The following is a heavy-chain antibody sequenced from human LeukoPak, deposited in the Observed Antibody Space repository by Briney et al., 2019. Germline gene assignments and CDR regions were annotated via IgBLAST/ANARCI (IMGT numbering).Heavy chain of an antibody. CDR1: GYTFTSYG. CDR2: ISTYNGNT. J-gene: IGHJ4*02. Sequence: ASVKVSCKASGYTFTSYGISWVRQAPGQGLEWMGWISTYNGNTNYAQKLQGRVTMTTDTSASTAYMELRSLRSGDTAVYYCASRGVVTATTGYFDYWGQGTLVTVSS. D-gene: IGHD2-21*02. CDR3: ASRGVVTATTGYFDY. V-gene: IGHV1-18*01.